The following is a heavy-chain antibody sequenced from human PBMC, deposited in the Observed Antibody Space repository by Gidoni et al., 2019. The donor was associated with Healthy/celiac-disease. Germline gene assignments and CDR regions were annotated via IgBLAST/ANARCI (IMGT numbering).Heavy chain of an antibody. CDR3: AREKPYDYIWGSYRWFDY. Sequence: QVQLVQSGAEVKKPGASVKVSCKAAGYTFTGYYMHWVRQAPGQGLEWMGWINPNSGGTNYAQKFQGWVTMTRDTSISTAYMELSRLRSDDTAVYYCAREKPYDYIWGSYRWFDYWGQGTLVTVSS. D-gene: IGHD3-16*02. CDR1: GYTFTGYY. J-gene: IGHJ4*02. CDR2: INPNSGGT. V-gene: IGHV1-2*04.